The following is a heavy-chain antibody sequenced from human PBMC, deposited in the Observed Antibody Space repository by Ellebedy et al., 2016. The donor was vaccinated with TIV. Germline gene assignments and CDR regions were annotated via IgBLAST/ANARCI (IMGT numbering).Heavy chain of an antibody. CDR3: AKDPGYCSSTSCYRYFQH. CDR1: GFTFSSYA. Sequence: GESLKISXAASGFTFSSYAMSWVRQAPGKGLEWVSAIRGSGVSTYYADSVKGRFTISRDNSKNTLYLQMNSLRAADTAVYYCAKDPGYCSSTSCYRYFQHWGQGTLVTVSS. D-gene: IGHD2-2*02. V-gene: IGHV3-23*01. CDR2: IRGSGVST. J-gene: IGHJ1*01.